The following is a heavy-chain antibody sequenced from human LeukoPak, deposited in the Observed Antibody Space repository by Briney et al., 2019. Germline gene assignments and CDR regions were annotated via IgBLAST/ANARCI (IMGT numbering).Heavy chain of an antibody. CDR1: GGSFSGYY. CDR3: ARGGIAAAALVHLDY. V-gene: IGHV4-34*01. Sequence: SETLSLTCAVYGGSFSGYYWSWIRQPPGKGLEWTGEINHSGSTNYNPSLKSRVTIAVDTSKNQFSLKLSSVTAADTAVYYCARGGIAAAALVHLDYWGQGTLVTVSS. D-gene: IGHD6-13*01. CDR2: INHSGST. J-gene: IGHJ4*02.